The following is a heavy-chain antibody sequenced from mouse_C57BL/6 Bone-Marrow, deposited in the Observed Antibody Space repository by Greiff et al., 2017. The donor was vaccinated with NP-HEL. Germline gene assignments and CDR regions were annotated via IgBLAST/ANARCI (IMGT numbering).Heavy chain of an antibody. J-gene: IGHJ1*03. CDR1: GFTFSDYY. CDR2: ISNGGGST. CDR3: ARQRYGKRYFDV. D-gene: IGHD1-1*01. V-gene: IGHV5-12*01. Sequence: EVNVVESGGGLVQPGGSLKLSCAASGFTFSDYYMYWVRQTPEKRLEWVAYISNGGGSTYYLDTVKGRFTISRDNAKTTRYLQMSRLKSEDTAMYYCARQRYGKRYFDVWGTGTTVTVSS.